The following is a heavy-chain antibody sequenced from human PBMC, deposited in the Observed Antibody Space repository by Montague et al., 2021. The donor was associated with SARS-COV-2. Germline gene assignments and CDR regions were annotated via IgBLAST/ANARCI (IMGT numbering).Heavy chain of an antibody. CDR3: ARGGGDYGGNPFDY. J-gene: IGHJ4*02. D-gene: IGHD4-23*01. CDR2: IYYSGST. CDR1: GVSITTYY. V-gene: IGHV4-59*01. Sequence: SETLSLTCTVSGVSITTYYWSWIRQPPGKGLEWIGYIYYSGSTYYTPSLKSRVSFPVDASKNEFSLRLTSVSAADTAVYYCARGGGDYGGNPFDYWGQGTLVTVSS.